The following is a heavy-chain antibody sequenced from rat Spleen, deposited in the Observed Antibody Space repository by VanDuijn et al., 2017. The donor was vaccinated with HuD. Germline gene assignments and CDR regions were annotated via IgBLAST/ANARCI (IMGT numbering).Heavy chain of an antibody. CDR1: GFTFSHYY. J-gene: IGHJ1*01. Sequence: EVQLVESDGGLVQPGRSLKLSCAASGFTFSHYYMAWVRQAPTKGLEWVATISYDGSSTYYGDSVKGRFTISRDTAKNTLYLQMNSLRSDDTATYYCARHGPGTWYFDFWGPGTMVTVSS. CDR2: ISYDGSST. CDR3: ARHGPGTWYFDF. V-gene: IGHV5-22*01. D-gene: IGHD5-1*01.